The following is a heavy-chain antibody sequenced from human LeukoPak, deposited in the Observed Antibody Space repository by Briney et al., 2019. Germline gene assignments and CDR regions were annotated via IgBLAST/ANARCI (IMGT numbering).Heavy chain of an antibody. CDR2: ISSSGANA. CDR3: AKDMELAS. Sequence: GGSLTLSCAASGFTFRDAAMTWVRQAPGKGLEWVSLISSSGANAYYADSVKGRFTITRDNSKNTLYLQMNNLRGEDTAEYYCAKDMELASWGQGTLVTVSS. D-gene: IGHD1-26*01. CDR1: GFTFRDAA. J-gene: IGHJ5*02. V-gene: IGHV3-23*01.